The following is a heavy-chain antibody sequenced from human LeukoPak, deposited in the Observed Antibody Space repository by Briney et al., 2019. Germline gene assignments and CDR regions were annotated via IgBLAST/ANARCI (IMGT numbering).Heavy chain of an antibody. CDR1: GFTFSSYV. Sequence: GGSLRLSCAASGFTFSSYVMHWVRQAPGKGLEWVAFIRYDGSHKYYADSVKGRFTISRDNTKNSLYLQMNSLRAEDTAVYYCARDYTGGWNDYWGQGTLVIVSS. V-gene: IGHV3-30*02. CDR3: ARDYTGGWNDY. J-gene: IGHJ4*02. D-gene: IGHD7-27*01. CDR2: IRYDGSHK.